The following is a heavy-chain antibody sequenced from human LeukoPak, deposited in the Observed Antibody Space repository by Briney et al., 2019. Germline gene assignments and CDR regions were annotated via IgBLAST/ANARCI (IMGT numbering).Heavy chain of an antibody. CDR3: ARDYKYAFGN. D-gene: IGHD5-24*01. V-gene: IGHV3-11*06. J-gene: IGHJ4*02. Sequence: PGGSLRLSCAASGFTVSSNYMNWVRQAPGKGLEWISYIGIDSGNTNYADSVKGRFTISGDKAKNSLYLQMNSLRVEDTAVYYCARDYKYAFGNWGQGTLVTVSS. CDR2: IGIDSGNT. CDR1: GFTVSSNY.